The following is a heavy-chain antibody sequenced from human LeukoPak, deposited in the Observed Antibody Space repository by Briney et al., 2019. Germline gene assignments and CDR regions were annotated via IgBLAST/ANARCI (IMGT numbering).Heavy chain of an antibody. CDR2: IWYDGSNK. CDR1: GFTFSSYG. CDR3: ARGRSSKTCFDY. J-gene: IGHJ4*02. D-gene: IGHD2-2*01. V-gene: IGHV3-33*01. Sequence: RGSLRLSCAASGFTFSSYGMHWVRQAPGKGLEWVAVIWYDGSNKYYADSVKGRFTISRDNSKNTRYLQMNSLRAEDTAVYYCARGRSSKTCFDYWGQGTLVTVSS.